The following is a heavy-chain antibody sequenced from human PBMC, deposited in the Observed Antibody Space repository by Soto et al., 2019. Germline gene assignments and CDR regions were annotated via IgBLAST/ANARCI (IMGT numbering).Heavy chain of an antibody. J-gene: IGHJ4*02. CDR1: GGSISSYY. V-gene: IGHV4-34*01. CDR3: ARDKITGLFDY. Sequence: PSETLSLTCTVSGGSISSYYWSWIRQPPGKGLEWIGEINHSGSTNYNPSLKSRVTIPVDTSKNQFSLKLTSVTAADTAVYYCARDKITGLFDYWGQGTLVTVSS. D-gene: IGHD2-8*02. CDR2: INHSGST.